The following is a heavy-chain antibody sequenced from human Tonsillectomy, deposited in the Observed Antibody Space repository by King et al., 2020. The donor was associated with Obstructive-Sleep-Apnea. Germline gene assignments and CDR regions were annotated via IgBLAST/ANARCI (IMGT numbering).Heavy chain of an antibody. CDR3: ARLRAWAWGKSDCFDV. D-gene: IGHD3-16*01. Sequence: QLQESGPGLVKPSQTLSPTCSVSGGSISSGEYYWTSIRQSPGQGLEWIGYIYYSGSTSYNPSLKSRLTISVYTSKDQSSLKFTSVTASDTAVYYCARLRAWAWGKSDCFDVWGQGTMVIVSS. V-gene: IGHV4-30-4*01. CDR2: IYYSGST. J-gene: IGHJ3*01. CDR1: GGSISSGEYY.